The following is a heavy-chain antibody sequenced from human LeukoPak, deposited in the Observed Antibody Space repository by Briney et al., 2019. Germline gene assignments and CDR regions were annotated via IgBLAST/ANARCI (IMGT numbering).Heavy chain of an antibody. V-gene: IGHV1-69*04. J-gene: IGHJ4*02. D-gene: IGHD3-22*01. CDR3: ASIPHYYDSSGGWSY. CDR2: IIPILGIA. Sequence: SVKVSCKASGGTFSSYAISWVRQAPGQGLEWMGRIIPILGIANYAQKLQGRVTITADKSTSTAYMELSSLRSEDTAVYYCASIPHYYDSSGGWSYWGQGTLVTVSS. CDR1: GGTFSSYA.